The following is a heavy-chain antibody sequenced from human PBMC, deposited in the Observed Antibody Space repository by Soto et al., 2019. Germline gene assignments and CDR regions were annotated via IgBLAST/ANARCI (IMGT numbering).Heavy chain of an antibody. CDR1: GFTLGTYA. CDR3: AKSGYGDRYYFGY. V-gene: IGHV3-23*01. CDR2: ISGSGGST. D-gene: IGHD4-17*01. Sequence: EVQLLESGGGLVQPGGSLRLSCAASGFTLGTYAMYWVRQAPRKGLEWVSAISGSGGSTYYADSVKGRFTISRDNSKNMLYLQMNSLRAEDTAVYYCAKSGYGDRYYFGYWGQGTLVTVSS. J-gene: IGHJ4*02.